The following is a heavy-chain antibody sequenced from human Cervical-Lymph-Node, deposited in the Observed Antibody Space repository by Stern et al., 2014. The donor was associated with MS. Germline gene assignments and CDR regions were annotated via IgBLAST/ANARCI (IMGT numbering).Heavy chain of an antibody. CDR2: ISYSGNA. V-gene: IGHV4-30-4*01. CDR1: GGSIRSDDYY. D-gene: IGHD3-10*01. Sequence: VQLQESGPGLVKPSQTLSLTCTVSGGSIRSDDYYWTWIRQPPGKGLEWIGYISYSGNAYYTPSLRGRVTISVDTSKNQFSLKLTSVTAADTAVYFCARTDILLLDHWGQGKLVIVSS. J-gene: IGHJ5*02. CDR3: ARTDILLLDH.